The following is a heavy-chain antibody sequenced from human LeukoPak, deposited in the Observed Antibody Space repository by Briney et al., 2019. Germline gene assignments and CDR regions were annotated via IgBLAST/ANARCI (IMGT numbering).Heavy chain of an antibody. V-gene: IGHV3-23*01. J-gene: IGHJ4*02. D-gene: IGHD1-26*01. CDR3: AKDSSYLKPSGSYSDY. CDR2: ISGSGGST. CDR1: GFTFSSYS. Sequence: GGSLRLSCAASGFTFSSYSMNWVRQAPGKGLEWVSAISGSGGSTYYADSVKGRFTISRDNSKNTLYLQMNSLRAEDTAVYYCAKDSSYLKPSGSYSDYWGQGTLVTVSS.